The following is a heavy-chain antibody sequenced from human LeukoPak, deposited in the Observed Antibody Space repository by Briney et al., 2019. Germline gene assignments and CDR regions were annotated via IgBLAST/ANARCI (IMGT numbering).Heavy chain of an antibody. D-gene: IGHD3-16*01. CDR3: AREGGGTELYYFDY. CDR2: IYYSGNT. CDR1: GGSISSGGYY. Sequence: SETLSLTCTVSGGSISSGGYYWSWNRQHPGKGLEWIGYIYYSGNTYYNPSLKSQVIISVDKSKNQFSLKLSSVTAADTAVYYCAREGGGTELYYFDYWGQGTLVTVS. V-gene: IGHV4-31*01. J-gene: IGHJ4*02.